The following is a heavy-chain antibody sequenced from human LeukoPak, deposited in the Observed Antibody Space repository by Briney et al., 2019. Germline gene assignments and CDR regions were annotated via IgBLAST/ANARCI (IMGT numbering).Heavy chain of an antibody. J-gene: IGHJ2*01. Sequence: PGGSLRLSCTGLGFILSDYCVSWVRQAPGKRPEWVGRSLNKADTYATKYAASVQGRFTISRDDSTNSMYLQMDSLKIEDTALYYCTRAPAVTSWASFDLWGRGILVTVSS. CDR3: TRAPAVTSWASFDL. D-gene: IGHD4-17*01. CDR1: GFILSDYC. V-gene: IGHV3-72*01. CDR2: SLNKADTYAT.